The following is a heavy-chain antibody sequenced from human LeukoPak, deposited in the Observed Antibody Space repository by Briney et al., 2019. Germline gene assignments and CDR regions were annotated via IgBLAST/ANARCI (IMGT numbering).Heavy chain of an antibody. CDR2: NYYSGST. J-gene: IGHJ4*02. Sequence: SETLSLTCTVSGGSISSYYWSWIRQPPGKGLEWIGYNYYSGSTNYNPSLKSRVTISVDTSKNQFSLKLSSVTAADTAVYYCARGSSGYPYYFDYWGQGTLVTVSS. D-gene: IGHD3-22*01. V-gene: IGHV4-59*01. CDR1: GGSISSYY. CDR3: ARGSSGYPYYFDY.